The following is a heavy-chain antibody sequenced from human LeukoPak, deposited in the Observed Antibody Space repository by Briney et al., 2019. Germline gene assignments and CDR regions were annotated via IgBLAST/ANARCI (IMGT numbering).Heavy chain of an antibody. CDR3: ARETTITIFGVVTIAYFDY. D-gene: IGHD3-3*01. V-gene: IGHV1-18*01. CDR2: ISAYNGNT. CDR1: GGTFSSSG. J-gene: IGHJ4*02. Sequence: ASVKVSCKASGGTFSSSGFNWVRQAPGQGLEWMGWISAYNGNTNYAQKLQGRVTMTTDTSTSTAYMELRSLRSDDTAVYYCARETTITIFGVVTIAYFDYWGQGTLVTVSS.